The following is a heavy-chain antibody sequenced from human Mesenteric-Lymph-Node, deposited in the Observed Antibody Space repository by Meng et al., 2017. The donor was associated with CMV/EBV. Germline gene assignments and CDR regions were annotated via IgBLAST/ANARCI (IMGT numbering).Heavy chain of an antibody. J-gene: IGHJ4*02. CDR3: ATLPLGNSLHS. Sequence: SCKASGYTFTNSSIHWVRQAPGQGLEWMGWINPNYGDTNYAQKFQGRVTLTRDTSITTAYVELTMLTSDDTAVYYCATLPLGNSLHSWGQGTLVTVSS. V-gene: IGHV1-2*02. D-gene: IGHD1-26*01. CDR2: INPNYGDT. CDR1: GYTFTNSS.